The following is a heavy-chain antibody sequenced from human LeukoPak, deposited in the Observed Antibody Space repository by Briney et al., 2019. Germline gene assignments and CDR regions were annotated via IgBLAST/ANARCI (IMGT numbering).Heavy chain of an antibody. V-gene: IGHV4-31*03. Sequence: SETLSLTCTVSGGSISSGGYYWSWIRQHPGKGLGWIGYIYYSGSTYYNPSLKSRVTISVDTSKNQFSLKLSSVTAADTAVYYCARVGTAYSSSWFDYWGQGTLVTVSS. J-gene: IGHJ4*02. CDR1: GGSISSGGYY. D-gene: IGHD6-13*01. CDR2: IYYSGST. CDR3: ARVGTAYSSSWFDY.